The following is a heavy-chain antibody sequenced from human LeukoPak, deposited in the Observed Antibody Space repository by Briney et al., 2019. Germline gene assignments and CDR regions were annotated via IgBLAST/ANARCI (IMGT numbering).Heavy chain of an antibody. CDR1: GFTFSPYS. D-gene: IGHD2-2*01. CDR3: ARDPGVPAAPLDY. J-gene: IGHJ4*02. CDR2: ISSSGTFI. Sequence: GGSLRLSCAASGFTFSPYSMNWVRQAPGKGLDWVSYISSSGTFIYYADSVKGRFTVSRDNAKNLLFLQMGSPRVEDTAVYYCARDPGVPAAPLDYWGLGTLVTVSS. V-gene: IGHV3-21*01.